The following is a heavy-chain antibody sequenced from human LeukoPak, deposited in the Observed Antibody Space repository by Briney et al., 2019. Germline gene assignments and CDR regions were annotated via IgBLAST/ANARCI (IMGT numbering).Heavy chain of an antibody. J-gene: IGHJ4*02. D-gene: IGHD3-22*01. V-gene: IGHV4-59*08. Sequence: SETLSLTCTVSGGSISSYYWSWIRQPPGKGLEWIGYIFYTGSTNYNPSLKSRVTISVDTSKNQFSLNLSSVTAADTAVYYCARHSNYYDSSGLFSDWGQGTPVTVSS. CDR3: ARHSNYYDSSGLFSD. CDR1: GGSISSYY. CDR2: IFYTGST.